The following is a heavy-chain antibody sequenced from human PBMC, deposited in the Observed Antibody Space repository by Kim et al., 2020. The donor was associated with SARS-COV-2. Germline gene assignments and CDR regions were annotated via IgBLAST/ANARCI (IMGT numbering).Heavy chain of an antibody. V-gene: IGHV3-48*02. D-gene: IGHD2-8*01. J-gene: IGHJ4*02. CDR2: ISAGGNVI. CDR1: GFSFLSYS. CDR3: ARGVATNAKRYFYN. Sequence: GGSLRLSCAASGFSFLSYSMNWVRQAPGKGLEWVSYISAGGNVIHYADSVKGRFTISRENAANSLFLQMNGLRDEDTALYYCARGVATNAKRYFYNWGQG.